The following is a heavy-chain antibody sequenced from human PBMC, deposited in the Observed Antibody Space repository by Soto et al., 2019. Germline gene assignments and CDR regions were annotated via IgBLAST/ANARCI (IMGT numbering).Heavy chain of an antibody. Sequence: SETLSLTCAVYGGSFSGYYWSWIRQPPGKGLGWIGEINHSGSTNYNPSLKSRVTISVDTSKNQFSLKLSSVTAADTAVYYCARGTGDMDVWGQGTTVTVSS. J-gene: IGHJ6*02. CDR3: ARGTGDMDV. CDR1: GGSFSGYY. D-gene: IGHD7-27*01. V-gene: IGHV4-34*01. CDR2: INHSGST.